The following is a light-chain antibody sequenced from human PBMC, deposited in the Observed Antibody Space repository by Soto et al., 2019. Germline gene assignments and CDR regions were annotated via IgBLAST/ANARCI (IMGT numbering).Light chain of an antibody. Sequence: QSALTQPASASGSPGQWITISCTGTSSDVGGYNYVSWYQQHPGKAPKLMIYDVSNRPSGVSNRFSGSKSGNTASLTISGLQAEDEADYYCSSYTSSSAYVFGTGTKLTVL. CDR1: SSDVGGYNY. J-gene: IGLJ1*01. V-gene: IGLV2-14*01. CDR3: SSYTSSSAYV. CDR2: DVS.